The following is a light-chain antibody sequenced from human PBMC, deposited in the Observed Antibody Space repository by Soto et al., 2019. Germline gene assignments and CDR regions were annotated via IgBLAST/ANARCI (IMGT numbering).Light chain of an antibody. J-gene: IGLJ3*02. CDR1: GSDVGGYNY. V-gene: IGLV2-8*01. Sequence: QSVLTQPPSASGSPGQSVTISCTGTGSDVGGYNYVSWYQQHPGKAPKLIIYEVSQRPSGVPDRFAGSKAGNTASRTVSGLQAEDEADYYCSSYAGSNFWVFGGGTKLTVL. CDR2: EVS. CDR3: SSYAGSNFWV.